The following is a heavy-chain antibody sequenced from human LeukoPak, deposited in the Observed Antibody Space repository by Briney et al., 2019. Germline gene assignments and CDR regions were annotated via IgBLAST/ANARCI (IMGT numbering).Heavy chain of an antibody. D-gene: IGHD1-26*01. CDR2: ISGSGGSR. CDR1: GFTFSSYA. Sequence: GGSLRLSCAASGFTFSSYAMSWVRQAPGKGLEWVSGISGSGGSRYYADSMKGRFTISRDNSKNTLYVQMNSLRAEDTAVYYCAKGISGSFGTYYFDYWGHGTLITVSS. CDR3: AKGISGSFGTYYFDY. J-gene: IGHJ4*01. V-gene: IGHV3-23*01.